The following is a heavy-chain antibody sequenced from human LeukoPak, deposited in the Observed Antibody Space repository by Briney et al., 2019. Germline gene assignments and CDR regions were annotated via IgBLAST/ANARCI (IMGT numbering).Heavy chain of an antibody. CDR3: ARRRYGLGSYSDAFDI. J-gene: IGHJ3*02. Sequence: GGSLRLSCAASGFTFISYDMHWVRQPTGKGLEWVSGIDTAGGTYYAGSVKGRFTISRENAKDSLSLQMNSLRAGDTAVYYCARRRYGLGSYSDAFDIWGQGTMVTVSS. D-gene: IGHD3-10*01. CDR1: GFTFISYD. V-gene: IGHV3-13*04. CDR2: IDTAGGT.